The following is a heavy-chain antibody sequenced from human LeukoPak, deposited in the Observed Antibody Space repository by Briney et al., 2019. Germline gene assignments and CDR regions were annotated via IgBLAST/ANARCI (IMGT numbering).Heavy chain of an antibody. CDR1: GFTVSDNY. D-gene: IGHD3-22*01. J-gene: IGHJ4*02. V-gene: IGHV3-66*02. Sequence: GGSLRLSCAVSGFTVSDNYMSWVRQAPGKGLEWVAVLYSGGSSYYAEVVKGRFSVSRDNSKNTLYLQMNSLRAEDTAVYYCAKSLTYYYDSSGYLSYWGQGTLVTVSS. CDR2: LYSGGSS. CDR3: AKSLTYYYDSSGYLSY.